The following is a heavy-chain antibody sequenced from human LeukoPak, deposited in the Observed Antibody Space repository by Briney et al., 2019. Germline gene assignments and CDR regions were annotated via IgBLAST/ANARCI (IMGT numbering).Heavy chain of an antibody. Sequence: SETLSLTCAVYGGSFSGYYWSWTRQPPGKGLEWIGEINHSGSTNYNPSLKSRVTISVDTSKNQFSLKLSSVTAADTAVYYCARELRYYFDYRGQGTLVTVSS. CDR2: INHSGST. CDR1: GGSFSGYY. CDR3: ARELRYYFDY. V-gene: IGHV4-34*01. J-gene: IGHJ4*02. D-gene: IGHD5-24*01.